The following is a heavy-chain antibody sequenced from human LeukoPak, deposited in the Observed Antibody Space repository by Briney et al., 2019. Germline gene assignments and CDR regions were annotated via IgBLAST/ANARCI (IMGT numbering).Heavy chain of an antibody. D-gene: IGHD3-22*01. J-gene: IGHJ4*02. CDR1: GFTFSSYA. Sequence: PGGSLRLSCAASGFTFSSYAMSWVRQAPGKGLEWVSVISGSGGSTYYADSVKGRFTISRDNSKNTLYLQMNSLRAEDTAVYYCAKDNAYYCDSSGYYYYWGQGTLVTVSS. CDR3: AKDNAYYCDSSGYYYY. CDR2: ISGSGGST. V-gene: IGHV3-23*01.